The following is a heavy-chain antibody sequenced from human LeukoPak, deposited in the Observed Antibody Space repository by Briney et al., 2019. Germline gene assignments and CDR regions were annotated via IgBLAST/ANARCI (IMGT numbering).Heavy chain of an antibody. J-gene: IGHJ6*03. D-gene: IGHD3-10*01. CDR1: GDSISSGNYY. V-gene: IGHV4-61*02. CDR2: IYTSGST. CDR3: ARVEEGYGSGRRGNFYYYYMDV. Sequence: SETLSLTCTVSGDSISSGNYYWSWIRQPAGKGLEWIGRIYTSGSTNYNPSLKSRVTISVDTSKNQFSLKLSSVTTADTAVYYCARVEEGYGSGRRGNFYYYYMDVWGKGTTVTISS.